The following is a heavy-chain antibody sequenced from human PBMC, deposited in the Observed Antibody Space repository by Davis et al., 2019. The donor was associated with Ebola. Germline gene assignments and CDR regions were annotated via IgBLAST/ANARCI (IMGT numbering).Heavy chain of an antibody. D-gene: IGHD6-13*01. V-gene: IGHV1-46*01. Sequence: ASVKVSCKASGYTFTSYYMHWVRQAPGQGLEWMGIINPSGGSTSYAQKFQGRVTISVDTSKNQFSLKLSSVTAADTAVYYCARAQSVYSSSWYAHFDYWGQGTLVTVSS. CDR2: INPSGGST. CDR1: GYTFTSYY. CDR3: ARAQSVYSSSWYAHFDY. J-gene: IGHJ4*02.